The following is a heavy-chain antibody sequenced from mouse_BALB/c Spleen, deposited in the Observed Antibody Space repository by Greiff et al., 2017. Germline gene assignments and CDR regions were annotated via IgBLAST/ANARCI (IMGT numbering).Heavy chain of an antibody. CDR1: GFTFSDYY. CDR3: ARGKLGLFDY. D-gene: IGHD4-1*01. Sequence: VQLKESGGGLVKPGGSLKLSCAASGFTFSDYYMYWVRQTPEKRLEWVATISDGGSYTYYPDSVKGRFTISRDNAKNNLYLQMSSLKSEDTAMYYCARGKLGLFDYWGQGTTLTVSS. CDR2: ISDGGSYT. J-gene: IGHJ2*01. V-gene: IGHV5-4*02.